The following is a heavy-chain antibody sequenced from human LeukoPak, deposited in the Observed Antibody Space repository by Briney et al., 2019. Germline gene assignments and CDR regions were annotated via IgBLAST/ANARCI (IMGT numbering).Heavy chain of an antibody. J-gene: IGHJ6*02. D-gene: IGHD3-10*01. CDR1: GGSISSGGYY. V-gene: IGHV4-30-2*01. Sequence: PSETLSLTCTVSGGSISSGGYYWSWIRQPPGKGLEWIGYIYHSGSTYYNPSLKSRVTISVDTSKNQFSLKLSSVTAADTAVYYCASRELLWFGEFSRDYHYYGMDVWGQGTTVAVSS. CDR2: IYHSGST. CDR3: ASRELLWFGEFSRDYHYYGMDV.